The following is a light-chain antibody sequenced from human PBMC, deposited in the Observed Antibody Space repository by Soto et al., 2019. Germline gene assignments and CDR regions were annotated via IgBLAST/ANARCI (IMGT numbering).Light chain of an antibody. CDR2: GTS. Sequence: ENFLAQSPGTPSLSPGGKTTPSFRASQSVSSSYLAWYQQKPGQAPRLLIYGTSSRATAIPDRFSGSGSGTDFTLTISRLEPEDFAVYYCQQYGSSSWTFGQGTKV. CDR1: QSVSSSY. V-gene: IGKV3-20*01. J-gene: IGKJ1*01. CDR3: QQYGSSSWT.